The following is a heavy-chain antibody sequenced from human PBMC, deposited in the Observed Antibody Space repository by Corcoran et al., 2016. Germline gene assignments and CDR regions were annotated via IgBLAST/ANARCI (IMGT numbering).Heavy chain of an antibody. J-gene: IGHJ6*02. Sequence: QVQLQQWGAGLLKPSETLSLTCAVYGESFSGYYWSWIRQPPGKGLEWIGQINHSGSTNYNPSLKSRVTISVDTSENQFSLKLSSVTAADTSVYYCARGRYDFWSGYDYNGMDVWGQGTTVTVSS. CDR3: ARGRYDFWSGYDYNGMDV. V-gene: IGHV4-34*01. D-gene: IGHD3-3*01. CDR2: INHSGST. CDR1: GESFSGYY.